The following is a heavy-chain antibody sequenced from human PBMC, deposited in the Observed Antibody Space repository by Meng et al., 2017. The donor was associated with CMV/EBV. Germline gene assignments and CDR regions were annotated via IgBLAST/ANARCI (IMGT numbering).Heavy chain of an antibody. CDR1: GGTCISYA. V-gene: IGHV1-69*05. J-gene: IGHJ6*02. CDR2: IIPIFGTA. CDR3: AASNPTYYYYGMDV. Sequence: SVKVSCKASGGTCISYAISWVRQAPGQGLEWMGGIIPIFGTANYAQKFQGRVTITTDESTSTAYMELSSLRSEDTAVYYCAASNPTYYYYGMDVWGQGTTVTVSS.